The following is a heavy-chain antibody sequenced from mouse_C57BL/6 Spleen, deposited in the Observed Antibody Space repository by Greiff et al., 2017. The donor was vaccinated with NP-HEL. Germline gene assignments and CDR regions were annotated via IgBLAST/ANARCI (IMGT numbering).Heavy chain of an antibody. CDR2: INPNNGGT. J-gene: IGHJ1*03. D-gene: IGHD1-1*01. CDR1: GYTFTDYN. V-gene: IGHV1-18*01. Sequence: EVQLQESGPELVKPGASVKIPCKASGYTFTDYNMDWVKQSHGKSLEWIGDINPNNGGTIYNQKFTGKATLTVDKSSSTAYMELRSLTSEDTAVYYCARSDYGSSYWYFDVWGTGTTVTVSS. CDR3: ARSDYGSSYWYFDV.